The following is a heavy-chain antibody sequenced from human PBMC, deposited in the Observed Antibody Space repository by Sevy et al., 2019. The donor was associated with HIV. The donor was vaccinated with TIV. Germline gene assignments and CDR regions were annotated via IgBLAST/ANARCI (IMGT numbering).Heavy chain of an antibody. CDR2: IRSKDYGGTT. Sequence: GGSLRLSCTTSGFTFGDFAMSWFRQAPGKGLKWVGFIRSKDYGGTTEYAASVKGRFTISRDDSKNIAYMQMNSLKTEDTAVYFCTRDGGGGNILASYYYYDMDVWGQRTTVTVSS. CDR3: TRDGGGGNILASYYYYDMDV. V-gene: IGHV3-49*03. J-gene: IGHJ6*02. D-gene: IGHD2-21*01. CDR1: GFTFGDFA.